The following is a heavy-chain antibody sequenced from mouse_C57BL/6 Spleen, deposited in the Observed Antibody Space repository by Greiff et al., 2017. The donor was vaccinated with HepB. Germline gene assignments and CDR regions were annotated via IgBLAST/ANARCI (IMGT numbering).Heavy chain of an antibody. Sequence: VQLQQPGAELVKPGASVKLSCKASGYTFTSYWMHWVKQRPGQGLEWIGMIHPNSGSTNYNEKSKSKATLTVDKSSSTAYMQLSSLTSEDSAVYYCARAYGSSYGFAYWGQGTLVTVSA. CDR2: IHPNSGST. CDR3: ARAYGSSYGFAY. CDR1: GYTFTSYW. J-gene: IGHJ3*01. D-gene: IGHD1-1*01. V-gene: IGHV1-64*01.